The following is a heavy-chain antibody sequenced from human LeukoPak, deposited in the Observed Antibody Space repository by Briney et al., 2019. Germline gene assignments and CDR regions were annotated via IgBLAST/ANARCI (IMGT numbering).Heavy chain of an antibody. CDR3: AKDRWVSGSDNYYTLFDY. J-gene: IGHJ4*02. CDR1: GFTFSNAW. CDR2: ITGSGGGT. V-gene: IGHV3-23*01. Sequence: GGSLRLSCAASGFTFSNAWMSWVRQAPGKGLEWVSSITGSGGGTYYADSVKGRFNISRDNSKNTLYLQMNSLRAEDTAVYYCAKDRWVSGSDNYYTLFDYWGQGTLVTVSS. D-gene: IGHD3-10*01.